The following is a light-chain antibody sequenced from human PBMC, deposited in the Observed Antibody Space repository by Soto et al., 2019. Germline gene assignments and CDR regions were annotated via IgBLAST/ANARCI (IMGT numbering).Light chain of an antibody. J-gene: IGKJ3*01. CDR1: QSVSSKY. CDR3: QQYGSSLFT. V-gene: IGKV3-20*01. CDR2: GTS. Sequence: EIVLTQSPGTLSLSPGERATLSCRASQSVSSKYLAWYQQKPGQAPRVLIYGTSIRASGVPERCSGGGSGTDFTLTITRLEPEEFAVYYCQQYGSSLFTFGPGTKVDFK.